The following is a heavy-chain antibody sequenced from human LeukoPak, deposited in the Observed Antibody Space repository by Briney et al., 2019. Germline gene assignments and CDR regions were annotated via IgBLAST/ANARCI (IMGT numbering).Heavy chain of an antibody. Sequence: PGGSLRPSCAASGFTFSNYWMHWVRQVPGKGLVWVSRINTDGSGTTYADSVKGRFTISRDNGKNSLYLQMNSLRDEDTAVYYCARLFGGDSGNFNYWGQGTLVTVSS. CDR1: GFTFSNYW. CDR3: ARLFGGDSGNFNY. J-gene: IGHJ4*02. D-gene: IGHD2-21*02. CDR2: INTDGSGT. V-gene: IGHV3-74*01.